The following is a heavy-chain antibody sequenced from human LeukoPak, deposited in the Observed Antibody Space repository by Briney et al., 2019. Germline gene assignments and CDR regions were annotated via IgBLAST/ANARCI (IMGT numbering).Heavy chain of an antibody. D-gene: IGHD3-22*01. Sequence: GGSLRLSCSASGFTFSSYAMHWVRQAPGKGLEYVSAISSNGGSTYYADSVKGRFTISRDNSKNTLYLQMSSLGAEDTAVYYCVIGRMIVVVNRFDYWGQGTLVTVSS. V-gene: IGHV3-64D*06. J-gene: IGHJ4*02. CDR2: ISSNGGST. CDR3: VIGRMIVVVNRFDY. CDR1: GFTFSSYA.